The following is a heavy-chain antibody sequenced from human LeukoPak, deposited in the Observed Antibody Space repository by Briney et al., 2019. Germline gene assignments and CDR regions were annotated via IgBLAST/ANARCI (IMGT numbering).Heavy chain of an antibody. Sequence: ASVKVSCKASGYTFTGYYMHWVRQAPGQGLEWMGWINPNSGGTNYAQKFQGRVTMTRDTSISTAYMELSRLRSDDTAVYYCARADGYKRYYFDYWGQGTLVTVSS. CDR3: ARADGYKRYYFDY. D-gene: IGHD5-24*01. CDR2: INPNSGGT. J-gene: IGHJ4*02. V-gene: IGHV1-2*02. CDR1: GYTFTGYY.